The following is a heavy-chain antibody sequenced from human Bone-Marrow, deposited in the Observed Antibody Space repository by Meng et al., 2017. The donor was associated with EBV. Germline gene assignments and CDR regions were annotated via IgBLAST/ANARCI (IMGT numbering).Heavy chain of an antibody. V-gene: IGHV3-23*04. Sequence: EVQLVECGGGLVQTGGSRIISCAASEFTFSSYAMNWVRQSPGKGLEWVSCISGSGGSTYYADSVKGRFTISRDNSKNTLYLQMNSLRAEDTAVYYCAKGELGPWGQGTLVTVSS. CDR2: ISGSGGST. J-gene: IGHJ5*02. CDR1: EFTFSSYA. D-gene: IGHD1-26*01. CDR3: AKGELGP.